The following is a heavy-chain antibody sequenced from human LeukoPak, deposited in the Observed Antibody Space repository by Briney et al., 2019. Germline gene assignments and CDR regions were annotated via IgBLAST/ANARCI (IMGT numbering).Heavy chain of an antibody. CDR1: SGSIGSSSNY. CDR2: VYYSGST. V-gene: IGHV4-39*01. J-gene: IGHJ5*02. Sequence: SETLSLTCTVSSGSIGSSSNYWGWIRQAPGKGLEWIGNVYYSGSTFYNPSLKSRVTISVDTSKNQFSLKLRSVTAADTAIYYCARASFNVVFGNWFDPWGQGTLVTVSS. CDR3: ARASFNVVFGNWFDP. D-gene: IGHD2-8*01.